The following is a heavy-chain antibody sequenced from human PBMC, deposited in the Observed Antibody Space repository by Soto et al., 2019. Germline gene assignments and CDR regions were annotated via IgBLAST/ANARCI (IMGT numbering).Heavy chain of an antibody. D-gene: IGHD7-27*01. Sequence: EVQLVESGGGLVQPGGSLRLSCVASGFTFSSHDMHWVRQVPGKGLEWVSGTGTTGDTYYPGFVKGRFIISREDAKNPLYLPMTPLRAGDTAVYYCARDQRVADGSWVFDLWGRGTLVTVSS. J-gene: IGHJ2*01. CDR3: ARDQRVADGSWVFDL. V-gene: IGHV3-13*01. CDR1: GFTFSSHD. CDR2: TGTTGDT.